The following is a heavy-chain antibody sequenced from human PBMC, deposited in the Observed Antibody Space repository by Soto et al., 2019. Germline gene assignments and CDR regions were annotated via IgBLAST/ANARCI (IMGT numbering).Heavy chain of an antibody. D-gene: IGHD1-1*01. V-gene: IGHV3-30-3*01. CDR3: ARDRVRYNGTDFPYSPDGMDV. Sequence: QVQLVESGGGVVQPGRSLRLSCAASGFTFSSYAMHWVRQAPGKGLEWVAVISYDGSNKYYADSVKGRFTISRDNSKNTLYLQMNSLRAEDTSVYYCARDRVRYNGTDFPYSPDGMDVWGQGPTVTVSS. CDR2: ISYDGSNK. J-gene: IGHJ6*02. CDR1: GFTFSSYA.